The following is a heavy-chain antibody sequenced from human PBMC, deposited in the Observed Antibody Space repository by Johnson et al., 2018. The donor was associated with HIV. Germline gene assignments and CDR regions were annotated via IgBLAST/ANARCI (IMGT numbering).Heavy chain of an antibody. D-gene: IGHD4-23*01. CDR2: IKQDGSEK. J-gene: IGHJ3*02. CDR1: GFIFSSYW. CDR3: ARENYGGDDAFDI. Sequence: VQLVESGGGLVQPGGSLRLSCAASGFIFSSYWMSWVRQAPGKGLEWVVNIKQDGSEKYYVDSVKGRFTISRDNAKNSLYLQMNSLRAEDTAVYYCARENYGGDDAFDIWGQGTMVTVSS. V-gene: IGHV3-7*05.